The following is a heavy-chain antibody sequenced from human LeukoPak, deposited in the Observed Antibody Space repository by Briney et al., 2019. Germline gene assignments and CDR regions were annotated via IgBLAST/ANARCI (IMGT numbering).Heavy chain of an antibody. CDR2: INHSRST. CDR1: GGSFSGYY. J-gene: IGHJ5*02. CDR3: ARGVGGYCSSTSCYKVDWFDP. V-gene: IGHV4-34*01. D-gene: IGHD2-2*02. Sequence: SETLSLTCAVYGGSFSGYYWSWIRQPPGKGLEWIGEINHSRSTNYNPSLKSRVTISVDTSKNQFSLKLSSVTAADTAVYYCARGVGGYCSSTSCYKVDWFDPWGQGTLVTVSS.